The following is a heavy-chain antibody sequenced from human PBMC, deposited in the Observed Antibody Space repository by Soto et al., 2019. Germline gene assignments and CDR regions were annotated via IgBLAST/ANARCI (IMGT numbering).Heavy chain of an antibody. D-gene: IGHD2-2*02. V-gene: IGHV3-23*01. Sequence: DVQLLESGGGLVQPGGSLRLSCAASGFTSSTYALNWVRQAPGKGLEWVSTISESGHNTYYADSGKGRFTISRDKSKNSLPLQMNSLSPEAPAVNYCATSDGWGGGSCYTCTYYYFDFWGRGTLVTVSS. CDR3: ATSDGWGGGSCYTCTYYYFDF. CDR2: ISESGHNT. J-gene: IGHJ2*01. CDR1: GFTSSTYA.